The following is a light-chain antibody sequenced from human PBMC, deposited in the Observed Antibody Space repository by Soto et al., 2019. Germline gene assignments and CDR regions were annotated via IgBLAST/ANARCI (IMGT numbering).Light chain of an antibody. Sequence: QSALTQPASVSGSPGQSITISCTGTSSAFGGYNYVSWYQHHPGKAPKLLLYEVNNRPSGVSTRFSGSKSGNTASLTISGLQADDEADYYCNSWGVFGGGTNLTVL. CDR1: SSAFGGYNY. CDR2: EVN. J-gene: IGLJ2*01. V-gene: IGLV2-14*01. CDR3: NSWGV.